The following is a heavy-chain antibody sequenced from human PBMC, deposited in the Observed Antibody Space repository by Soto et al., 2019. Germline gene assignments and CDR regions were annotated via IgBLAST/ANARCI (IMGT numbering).Heavy chain of an antibody. CDR2: ISYDGSNK. CDR3: AREGYRTTMMSWIQH. CDR1: GFTFSSYA. V-gene: IGHV3-30-3*01. J-gene: IGHJ1*01. Sequence: GGSLRLSCAASGFTFSSYAMHWVRQAPGKGLEWVAVISYDGSNKYYADSVKGRFTISRDNSKNTLYLQMNSLRAEDTAVYYCAREGYRTTMMSWIQHWGQGTLVTVSS. D-gene: IGHD3-22*01.